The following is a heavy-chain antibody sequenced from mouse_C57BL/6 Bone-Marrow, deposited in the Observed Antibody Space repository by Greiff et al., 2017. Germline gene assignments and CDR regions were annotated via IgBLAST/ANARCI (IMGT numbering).Heavy chain of an antibody. V-gene: IGHV5-6*03. CDR3: ARLRLVAY. CDR2: ISSGGSST. CDR1: GFSFTSYG. J-gene: IGHJ3*01. D-gene: IGHD1-1*01. Sequence: DVMLVESGGGLVTPGGSLSLSCAASGFSFTSYGMSWVRQPPGKRLEWVATISSGGSSTYYPASVKGRFTITRDNAKNTLYLQMSSLKSEDTAMYYCARLRLVAYGGQGTLVTVSA.